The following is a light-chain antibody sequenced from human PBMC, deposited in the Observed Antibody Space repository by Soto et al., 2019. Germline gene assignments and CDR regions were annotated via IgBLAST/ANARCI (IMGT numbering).Light chain of an antibody. CDR2: DTS. J-gene: IGKJ1*01. CDR3: QQRSNWPTWT. CDR1: QSVTRN. Sequence: EIVMTQSPGTLSLSPGERATLSCRASQSVTRNLAWYQQSPGQAPRLLIYDTSNRATGIPGRFSSSGSGTDFTLTISSLEPEDFAVYYCQQRSNWPTWTFGQGTKVDIK. V-gene: IGKV3-11*01.